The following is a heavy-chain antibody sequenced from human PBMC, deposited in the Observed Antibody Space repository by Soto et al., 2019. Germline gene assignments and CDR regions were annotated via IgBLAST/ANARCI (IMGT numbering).Heavy chain of an antibody. V-gene: IGHV1-18*01. CDR2: INAYSGNT. Sequence: ASVKVSCKASGYTFTSYGISWVRQAPGQGLEWMGWINAYSGNTNYAQNFQGRVTMTTDTFTSTAYMELRSLRSDDTAVYYCARDWFGVDYWGQGTLVTVSS. CDR1: GYTFTSYG. D-gene: IGHD3-16*01. J-gene: IGHJ4*02. CDR3: ARDWFGVDY.